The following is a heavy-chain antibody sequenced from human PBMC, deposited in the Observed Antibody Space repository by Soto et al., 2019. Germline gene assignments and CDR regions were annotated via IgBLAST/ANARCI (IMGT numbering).Heavy chain of an antibody. CDR2: IYRTGST. D-gene: IGHD1-7*01. CDR1: GGSFTSNNW. J-gene: IGHJ4*02. Sequence: SETLSLTCAVSGGSFTSNNWWTWVRQPPGQGLEWIGEIYRTGSTNYNPSLKSRVTISLDKSEKQISLKVTSLTAADTAVYYCASRDPGTSADYWGQGTLVTVSS. CDR3: ASRDPGTSADY. V-gene: IGHV4-4*02.